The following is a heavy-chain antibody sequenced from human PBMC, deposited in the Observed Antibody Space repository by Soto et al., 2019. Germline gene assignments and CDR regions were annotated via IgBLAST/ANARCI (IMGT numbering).Heavy chain of an antibody. Sequence: QEQLVESGGGVVQPGGSLRLSCAASGFTFSDFGVHWVRQAPGKGPEWVAVMSYDGKNVYYSDSVKGRFTISRDNSRDTLYLQINSLRPEDTAVYYCAKDPTVDDWYFDLWGRGTLVAVSS. CDR2: MSYDGKNV. V-gene: IGHV3-30*18. D-gene: IGHD4-17*01. CDR3: AKDPTVDDWYFDL. CDR1: GFTFSDFG. J-gene: IGHJ2*01.